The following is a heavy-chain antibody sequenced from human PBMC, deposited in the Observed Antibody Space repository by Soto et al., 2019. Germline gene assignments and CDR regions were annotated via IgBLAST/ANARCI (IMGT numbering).Heavy chain of an antibody. J-gene: IGHJ6*02. Sequence: QGQLVQSGAEVKKPGSSVKVSCRASGATFTNSVITWVRKGPGQGLELMGGIIPLLGTVDYAENFQGRVTLTADQVTNTVYLEMRSLSYDDTAVYYCARSGLRRPHNPYRFFGLDVWGHGTTVSV. V-gene: IGHV1-69*01. D-gene: IGHD3-16*01. CDR3: ARSGLRRPHNPYRFFGLDV. CDR2: IIPLLGTV. CDR1: GATFTNSV.